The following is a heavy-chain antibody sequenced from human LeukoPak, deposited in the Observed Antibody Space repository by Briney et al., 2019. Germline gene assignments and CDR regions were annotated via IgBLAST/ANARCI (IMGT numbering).Heavy chain of an antibody. Sequence: ASVKVSCKASGYTFTSYAMHWVRQAPGQRLEWMGRINAGNGNTKYSQKFQGRVTITRDTSASTAYMELSSLRSEDTVVYYCARDGYYDFWSGYYYGMDVWGQGTTVTVSS. CDR3: ARDGYYDFWSGYYYGMDV. CDR1: GYTFTSYA. CDR2: INAGNGNT. D-gene: IGHD3-3*01. V-gene: IGHV1-3*01. J-gene: IGHJ6*02.